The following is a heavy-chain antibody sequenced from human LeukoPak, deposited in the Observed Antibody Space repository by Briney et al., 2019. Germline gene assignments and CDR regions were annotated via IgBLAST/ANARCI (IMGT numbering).Heavy chain of an antibody. CDR2: IYYSGST. V-gene: IGHV4-30-4*01. D-gene: IGHD1-26*01. CDR1: GGSISSGDYY. J-gene: IGHJ4*02. Sequence: PSQTLSLTCSVSGGSISSGDYYWSWIRQPPGKGLEWIGYIYYSGSTYYNPSLKSRVTISVDTSKNQFSLKLSSVTAADTAVYYCARLPYGATVPTYFDYWGQGTLVTVSS. CDR3: ARLPYGATVPTYFDY.